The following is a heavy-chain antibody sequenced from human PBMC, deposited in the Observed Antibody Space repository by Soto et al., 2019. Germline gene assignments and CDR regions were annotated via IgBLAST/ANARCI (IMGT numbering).Heavy chain of an antibody. CDR1: GGTFSSYA. CDR2: IIPIFGTA. J-gene: IGHJ6*02. Sequence: GSAVKVSCKASGGTFSSYAISWVRPAPGQGLEWMGGIIPIFGTANYAQKFQGRATITADESTSTAYMELSSLRSEDTAVYYCARDGSLSAGTHPIRQKYDHHDVIDVWGQGTSVIVSS. V-gene: IGHV1-69*13. D-gene: IGHD6-13*01. CDR3: ARDGSLSAGTHPIRQKYDHHDVIDV.